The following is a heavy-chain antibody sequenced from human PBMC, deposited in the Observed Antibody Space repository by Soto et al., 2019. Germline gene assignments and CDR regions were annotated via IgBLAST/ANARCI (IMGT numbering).Heavy chain of an antibody. D-gene: IGHD1-1*01. J-gene: IGHJ6*02. CDR3: ASGWNDAGDYYYYGMDV. Sequence: QVQLVQSGAEVKKPGSSVKVSCKASGGTFSSYAISWVRQAPGQGLEWMGGIIPIFGTANYAQKFQGRVTITAEESTSTAYMELSSLRSEDTAVYYCASGWNDAGDYYYYGMDVWGQGTTVTGYS. CDR1: GGTFSSYA. CDR2: IIPIFGTA. V-gene: IGHV1-69*12.